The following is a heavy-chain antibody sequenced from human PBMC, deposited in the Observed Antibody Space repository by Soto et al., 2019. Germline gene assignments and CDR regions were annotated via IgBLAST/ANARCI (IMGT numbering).Heavy chain of an antibody. CDR1: GYPFTHYG. CDR2: ISAYNGNT. Sequence: ASVKVSCKSSGYPFTHYGITWIRQARGQGLEWMGWISAYNGNTNYAQKLQGRVTMTTDTSTSTAYMELRSLRSDDTAVYYCARDLTPGLVDHWGQGTLVTVSS. CDR3: ARDLTPGLVDH. D-gene: IGHD3-9*01. V-gene: IGHV1-18*01. J-gene: IGHJ4*02.